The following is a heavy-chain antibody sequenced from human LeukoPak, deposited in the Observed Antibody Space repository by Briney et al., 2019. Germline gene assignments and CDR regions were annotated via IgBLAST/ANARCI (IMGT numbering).Heavy chain of an antibody. CDR2: IIPIFGTA. V-gene: IGHV1-69*13. Sequence: SVKVSCKASGGTFSSYAIGWVRQAPGQGLEWMGGIIPIFGTANYAQKFQGRVTITADESTSTAYMELSSLRSEGTAVYYCARSYSSGWYAKYYFDYWGQGTLVTVSS. D-gene: IGHD6-19*01. J-gene: IGHJ4*02. CDR1: GGTFSSYA. CDR3: ARSYSSGWYAKYYFDY.